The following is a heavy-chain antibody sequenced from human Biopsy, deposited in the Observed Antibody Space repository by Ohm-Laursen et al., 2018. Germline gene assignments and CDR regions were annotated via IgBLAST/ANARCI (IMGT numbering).Heavy chain of an antibody. CDR2: ISHTGYT. CDR3: ARGSNEYGGLYFPH. Sequence: TLSLTCTVSGDSITTYYWNWIRQAPGKGLEWIGHISHTGYTSYKSSLKSRVTISLDTSRKHFSLRLTSLAAADTAVYYCARGSNEYGGLYFPHWGQGTLVTASS. J-gene: IGHJ1*01. V-gene: IGHV4-59*08. D-gene: IGHD4-23*01. CDR1: GDSITTYY.